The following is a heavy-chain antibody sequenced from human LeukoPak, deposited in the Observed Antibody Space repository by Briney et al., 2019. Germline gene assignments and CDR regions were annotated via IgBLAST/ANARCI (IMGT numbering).Heavy chain of an antibody. D-gene: IGHD2-21*02. Sequence: GRFLRLSCAASGFTFSSYAMSWVRQAPGKGLEWVSAISGSGGSTYYADSVKGRFTISRDNSKNTLYLQMNSLRAEDTAVYYCAKPHCGGDCYGPDYWGQGTLVTVSS. CDR2: ISGSGGST. J-gene: IGHJ4*02. V-gene: IGHV3-23*01. CDR3: AKPHCGGDCYGPDY. CDR1: GFTFSSYA.